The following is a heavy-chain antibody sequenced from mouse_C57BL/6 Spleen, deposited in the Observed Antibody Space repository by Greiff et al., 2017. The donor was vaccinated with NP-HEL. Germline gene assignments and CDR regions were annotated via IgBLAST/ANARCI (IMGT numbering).Heavy chain of an antibody. Sequence: EVKLQESGGGLVQPKGSLKLSCAASGFSFNTYAMNWVRQAPGKGLEWVARIRSKSNNYATYYADSVKDRFTISRDDSESMLYLQMNNLKTEDTAMYYCVRPRGYAMDYWGQGTSVTVSS. CDR1: GFSFNTYA. CDR3: VRPRGYAMDY. J-gene: IGHJ4*01. CDR2: IRSKSNNYAT. V-gene: IGHV10-1*01.